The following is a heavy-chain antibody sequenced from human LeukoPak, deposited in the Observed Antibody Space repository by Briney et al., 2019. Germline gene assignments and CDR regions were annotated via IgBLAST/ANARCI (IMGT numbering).Heavy chain of an antibody. D-gene: IGHD6-13*01. CDR2: IYHSGST. CDR3: ARQGLGIAAALLDP. V-gene: IGHV4-38-2*01. Sequence: SETLSLTCAVPGYSIRSGYYWGGIRQPPGKGLEWIGSIYHSGSTYYNPSLKSRVTISVDTSKNQFSLKLSCVTAADTAVYYCARQGLGIAAALLDPWGQGILVTVSS. J-gene: IGHJ5*02. CDR1: GYSIRSGYY.